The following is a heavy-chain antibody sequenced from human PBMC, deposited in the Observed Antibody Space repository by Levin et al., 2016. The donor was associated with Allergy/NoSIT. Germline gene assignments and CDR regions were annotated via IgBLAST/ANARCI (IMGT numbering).Heavy chain of an antibody. D-gene: IGHD2-21*02. CDR2: IHYRGAT. V-gene: IGHV4-59*08. J-gene: IGHJ3*02. CDR3: ARVLVTGLSLLTFDI. CDR1: GGSISGYY. Sequence: SETLSLTCSASGGSISGYYWSWLRQSPGKGLEWIGYIHYRGATNYNPSLKSRVAMSLDTSKNQFSLKLSSVTAADTAVYYCARVLVTGLSLLTFDIWGQGRMVAVSS.